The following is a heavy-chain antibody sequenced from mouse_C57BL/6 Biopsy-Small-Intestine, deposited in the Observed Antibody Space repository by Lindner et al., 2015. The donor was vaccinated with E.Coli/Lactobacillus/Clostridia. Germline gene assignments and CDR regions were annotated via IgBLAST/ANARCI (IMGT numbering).Heavy chain of an antibody. CDR2: INPYNGRT. CDR1: GYTFTDYY. J-gene: IGHJ2*01. CDR3: ARYGFDY. V-gene: IGHV1-19*01. Sequence: VQLQESGPVLVKPGASVKMSCKTSGYTFTDYYMNWVKQSHGKSLEWIGVINPYNGRTRYNQNFKGKATLTVDKSSTTAYMEPNSLTSEDSAVYYCARYGFDYWGQGTTLTVSS. D-gene: IGHD1-1*01.